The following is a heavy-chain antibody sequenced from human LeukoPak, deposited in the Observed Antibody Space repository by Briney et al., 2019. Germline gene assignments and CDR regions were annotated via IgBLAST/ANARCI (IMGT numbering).Heavy chain of an antibody. D-gene: IGHD1-26*01. J-gene: IGHJ4*02. Sequence: PSQTLSLTCTVSGVSISISSYYWGWARQPPGKGLEWFGSIYYGGSTYYNPSLKTRVPISVDTSKNRFSLKLSSVTAADTAVYYCARPTVGATIGFDYWGQGTLVTVSS. CDR1: GVSISISSYY. CDR3: ARPTVGATIGFDY. V-gene: IGHV4-39*01. CDR2: IYYGGST.